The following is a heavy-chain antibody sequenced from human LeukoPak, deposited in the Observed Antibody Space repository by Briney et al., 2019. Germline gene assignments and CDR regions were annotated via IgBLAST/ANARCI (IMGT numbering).Heavy chain of an antibody. CDR3: ARDPGLPNGMDL. CDR1: GFTVSSNY. V-gene: IGHV3-53*01. J-gene: IGHJ6*02. CDR2: IYIDGIT. Sequence: GGSLRLSCAGSGFTVSSNYMSWVRQAPGKGLEWVSIIYIDGITYYADSVKGRFTISRDNSKNTLYLQMNSLRAEDTAVYYCARDPGLPNGMDLWGQGTTVTVSS.